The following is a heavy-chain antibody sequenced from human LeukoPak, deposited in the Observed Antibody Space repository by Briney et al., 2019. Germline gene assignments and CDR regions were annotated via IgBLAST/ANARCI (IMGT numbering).Heavy chain of an antibody. CDR3: ARGGRGLLWFGDSVPDAFDI. CDR1: GFTFSSYG. V-gene: IGHV3-30*02. Sequence: GGSLRLSCAASGFTFSSYGMHWVRQAPGKGLEWVAFIRYDGSNKYYADSVKGRFTISRDNSKNTLYLQMNSLRAEDTAVYHCARGGRGLLWFGDSVPDAFDIWGQGTMVTVSS. J-gene: IGHJ3*02. D-gene: IGHD3-10*01. CDR2: IRYDGSNK.